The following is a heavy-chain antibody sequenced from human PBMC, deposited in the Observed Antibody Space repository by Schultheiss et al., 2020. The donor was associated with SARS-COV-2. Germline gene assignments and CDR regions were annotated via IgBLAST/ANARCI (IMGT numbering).Heavy chain of an antibody. J-gene: IGHJ4*02. CDR3: ARDQNPQYYYDSSGYLKNSFDY. CDR2: ISYDGSNK. CDR1: GFTFSSYG. V-gene: IGHV3-30*03. Sequence: GGSLRLSCAASGFTFSSYGMHWVRQAPGKGLEWVAVISYDGSNKYYADTVKGRFTISRDNSKNTLYLQMNSLRAEDTAVYYCARDQNPQYYYDSSGYLKNSFDYWGQGTLVTVAS. D-gene: IGHD3-22*01.